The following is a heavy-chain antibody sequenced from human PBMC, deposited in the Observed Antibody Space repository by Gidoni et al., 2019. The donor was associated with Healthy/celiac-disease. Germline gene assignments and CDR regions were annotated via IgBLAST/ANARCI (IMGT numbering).Heavy chain of an antibody. CDR3: ARGYDILTGQEGYFDY. CDR2: ISAYKGNT. CDR1: GYTFTSYG. Sequence: QVQLVQSGAEVKQPGASVTVSCKASGYTFTSYGISWVRPAPGQGLEWMGWISAYKGNTNYAQKLQGRVTMTTDTSTSTAYMELRSLRSDDTAVYYCARGYDILTGQEGYFDYWGQGTLVTVSS. J-gene: IGHJ4*02. D-gene: IGHD3-9*01. V-gene: IGHV1-18*01.